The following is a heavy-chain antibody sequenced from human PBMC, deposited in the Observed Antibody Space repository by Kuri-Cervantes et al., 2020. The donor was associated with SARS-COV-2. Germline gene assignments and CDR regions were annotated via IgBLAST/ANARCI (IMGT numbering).Heavy chain of an antibody. V-gene: IGHV4-61*10. CDR2: IYYSGST. D-gene: IGHD2-15*01. CDR3: ARGGGFLGILRRKNWFDP. CDR1: GGSISSGSYY. Sequence: SETLSLTCSVSGGSISSGSYYWSWIRQPAGKGLEWIGYIYYSGSTNYNPFLKSRVTISVDTSKNQFSLKLSSVTAADTAVYYCARGGGFLGILRRKNWFDPWGQGTLVTVSS. J-gene: IGHJ5*02.